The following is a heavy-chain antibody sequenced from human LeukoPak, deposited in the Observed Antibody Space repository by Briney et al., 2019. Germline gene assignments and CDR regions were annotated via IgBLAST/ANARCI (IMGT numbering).Heavy chain of an antibody. CDR3: ARRRYNYGDFDH. CDR2: VYYDGST. D-gene: IGHD1-1*01. Sequence: PGGSLRLSCAASGFTFSSYSMNWIRQPPGRGLEWIGSVYYDGSTSYSPSLKSRVTIYVDTSKSQFSLRLSSVTAADTAVYYCARRRYNYGDFDHWGQGTLVTVSS. CDR1: GFTFSSYS. V-gene: IGHV4-39*01. J-gene: IGHJ4*02.